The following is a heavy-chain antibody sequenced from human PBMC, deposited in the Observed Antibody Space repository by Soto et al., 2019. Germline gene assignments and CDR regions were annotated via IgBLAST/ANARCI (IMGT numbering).Heavy chain of an antibody. V-gene: IGHV4-39*01. J-gene: IGHJ5*02. Sequence: QLQLQESGPGLVKPSETLSLTCTVSGGSISSSSYYWGWIRQPPGKGLEWIGSSYYSGSTYYNPAPKSRVTISVNTSKNQFSLKLSSVTAADTAVYYCDGYCSGGSCYTNWFDPWGQGTLVTVSS. CDR1: GGSISSSSYY. CDR2: SYYSGST. CDR3: DGYCSGGSCYTNWFDP. D-gene: IGHD2-15*01.